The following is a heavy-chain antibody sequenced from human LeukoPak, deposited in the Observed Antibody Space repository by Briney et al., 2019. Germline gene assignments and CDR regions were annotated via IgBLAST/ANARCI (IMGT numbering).Heavy chain of an antibody. J-gene: IGHJ3*02. CDR2: INRDGSQK. CDR1: GFSLSAHW. Sequence: GGSLRLSCAASGFSLSAHWMTWVRQAPGKGLEWVANINRDGSQKNHVDSVKGRFTISRDNAENSLFLQMNSLTAEDTAVYYCASEQLAPINDAFDIWGQGTMVTVSS. CDR3: ASEQLAPINDAFDI. D-gene: IGHD6-13*01. V-gene: IGHV3-7*01.